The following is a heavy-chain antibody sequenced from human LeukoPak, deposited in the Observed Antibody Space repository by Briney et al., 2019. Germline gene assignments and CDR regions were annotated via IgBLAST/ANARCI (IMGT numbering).Heavy chain of an antibody. CDR3: ARGRRNWFDP. CDR2: INHSGST. V-gene: IGHV4-34*01. Sequence: SETLSLTCAVYGGSFSGYYWSWIRQPPGKGLEWIGEINHSGSTNYNPSLKSRVTISVDTSKNQFSLKLSSVTAADTAVYYCARGRRNWFDPWSQGTLVTVSS. J-gene: IGHJ5*02. CDR1: GGSFSGYY.